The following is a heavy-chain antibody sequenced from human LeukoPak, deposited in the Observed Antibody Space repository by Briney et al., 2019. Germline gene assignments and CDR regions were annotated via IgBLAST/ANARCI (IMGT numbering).Heavy chain of an antibody. Sequence: ASVTVSCKSSGYSFTGYYMHWVRQAPGQGLEWMGWINPNSGGTNYAQKFQGRVTMTRDTSISTAYMELSRLRSDDTAVYYCARPYAAAPLDAFDIWGQGTMVTVSS. V-gene: IGHV1-2*02. CDR1: GYSFTGYY. J-gene: IGHJ3*02. CDR3: ARPYAAAPLDAFDI. CDR2: INPNSGGT. D-gene: IGHD6-25*01.